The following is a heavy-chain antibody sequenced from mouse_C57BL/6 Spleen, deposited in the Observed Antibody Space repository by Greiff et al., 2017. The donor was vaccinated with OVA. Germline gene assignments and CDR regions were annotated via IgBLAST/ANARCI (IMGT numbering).Heavy chain of an antibody. CDR2: IYPGDGDT. J-gene: IGHJ4*01. CDR3: ARVGLLRSPYYAMDY. D-gene: IGHD2-3*01. V-gene: IGHV1-82*01. Sequence: QVHVKQSGPELVKPGASVKISCKASGYAFSSSWMNWVKQRPGKGLEWIGRIYPGDGDTNYNGKFKGKATLTADKSSSTAYMQLSSLTSEDSAVYVCARVGLLRSPYYAMDYWGQGTSVTVSS. CDR1: GYAFSSSW.